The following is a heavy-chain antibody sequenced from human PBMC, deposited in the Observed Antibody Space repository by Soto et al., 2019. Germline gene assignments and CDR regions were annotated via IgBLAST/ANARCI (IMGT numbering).Heavy chain of an antibody. J-gene: IGHJ4*02. Sequence: QVQLQESGPGLVKPSETLSLTCTVSGASMTSYYWSWIRQPAGKGLEWIGRIYTNGATNYNPSLKSRVTMSVVRSRNEFYLDLTSVNAADTAVYYCARDSLCADGSCYSDYWGQGTLVTVSS. V-gene: IGHV4-4*07. CDR3: ARDSLCADGSCYSDY. D-gene: IGHD2-15*01. CDR2: IYTNGAT. CDR1: GASMTSYY.